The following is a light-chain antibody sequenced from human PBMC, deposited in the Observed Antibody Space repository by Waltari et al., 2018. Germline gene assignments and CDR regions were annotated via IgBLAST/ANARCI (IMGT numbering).Light chain of an antibody. Sequence: QSALTQPASVSGSPGQSITISCTGTSSDVGGYHYFSCDQQHPGKAPKLMIYEVSNRPSGVYNRFSGRKSGNTASLTISGLQAEDEADYYCSSYTRSSTLVVFGGGTKLTVL. V-gene: IGLV2-14*01. CDR3: SSYTRSSTLVV. CDR2: EVS. J-gene: IGLJ2*01. CDR1: SSDVGGYHY.